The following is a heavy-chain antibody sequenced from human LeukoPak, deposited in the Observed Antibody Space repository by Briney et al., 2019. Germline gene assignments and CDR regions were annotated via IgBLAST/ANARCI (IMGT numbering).Heavy chain of an antibody. CDR2: IYYSGST. V-gene: IGHV4-59*01. D-gene: IGHD6-6*01. J-gene: IGHJ4*02. CDR3: ARSGIAARPATGPFDY. CDR1: GGSISSYY. Sequence: PSETQSLTCTVSGGSISSYYWSWIRQPPGKGLEWIGYIYYSGSTNYNPSLKSRVAISVDTSKNQFSLKLSSVTAADTAVYYCARSGIAARPATGPFDYWGQGTLVTVSS.